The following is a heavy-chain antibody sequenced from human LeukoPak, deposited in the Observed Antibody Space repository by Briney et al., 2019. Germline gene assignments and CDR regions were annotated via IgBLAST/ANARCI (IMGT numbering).Heavy chain of an antibody. J-gene: IGHJ4*02. D-gene: IGHD7-27*01. Sequence: PSETLSLTCTVSGYSISNGYYWSWIRQPPGKGLEWIGEINHSGSTSYNPSLKSRVTISVDTSKNQFSLKLSSVTAADTAVYYCARNSGDYWGQGTLVTVSS. V-gene: IGHV4-34*01. CDR3: ARNSGDY. CDR1: GYSISNGYY. CDR2: INHSGST.